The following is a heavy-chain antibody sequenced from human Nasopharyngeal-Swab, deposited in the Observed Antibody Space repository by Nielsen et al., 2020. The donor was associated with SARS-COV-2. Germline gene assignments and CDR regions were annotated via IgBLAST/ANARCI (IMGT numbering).Heavy chain of an antibody. CDR3: AKDLWYWAFDF. CDR2: ISGGGDST. Sequence: GGSLRLSCAASGFTFNSFAMSWVRQAPGKGLEWVSGISGGGDSTHYADSVKGRFTISRDNSRKTLYLQMNSLRDDDTAIYYCAKDLWYWAFDFWGQGTLVTVSS. V-gene: IGHV3-23*01. J-gene: IGHJ4*02. D-gene: IGHD2-21*01. CDR1: GFTFNSFA.